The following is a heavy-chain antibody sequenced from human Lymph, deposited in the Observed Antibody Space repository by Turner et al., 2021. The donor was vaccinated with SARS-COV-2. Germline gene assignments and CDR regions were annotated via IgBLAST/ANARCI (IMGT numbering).Heavy chain of an antibody. CDR2: IIPLLAIG. Sequence: QVQLVQSGAEVKKPGSSVKVSCKASGGTFSSSAISWVRQAPGQGLDWMGGIIPLLAIGNYAQKFQGRVTITADKSTSTAYMELSSLRSEDTAVYFCARIAAPGMGGGVHYYYYAMDVWGQGTTVTVSS. CDR3: ARIAAPGMGGGVHYYYYAMDV. D-gene: IGHD6-13*01. CDR1: GGTFSSSA. J-gene: IGHJ6*02. V-gene: IGHV1-69*10.